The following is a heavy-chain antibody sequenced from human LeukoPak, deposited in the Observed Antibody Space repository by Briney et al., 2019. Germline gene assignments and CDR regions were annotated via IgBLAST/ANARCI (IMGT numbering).Heavy chain of an antibody. D-gene: IGHD3-22*01. J-gene: IGHJ4*02. CDR2: INPNSGGT. Sequence: ASVKVSCKASGYTFTGYYMHWVRQAPGQGLEWMGWINPNSGGTNYAQKFQGRVTMTRDASISTAYMELSRLRSDDAAVYYCARAPRADYYDSSGYYDWGQGTLVTVSS. CDR3: ARAPRADYYDSSGYYD. V-gene: IGHV1-2*02. CDR1: GYTFTGYY.